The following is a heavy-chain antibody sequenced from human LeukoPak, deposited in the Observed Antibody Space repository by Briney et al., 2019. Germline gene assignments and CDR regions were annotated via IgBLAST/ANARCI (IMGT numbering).Heavy chain of an antibody. CDR2: ISSSSSYI. CDR1: GFTFSSYS. CDR3: ARDSGNYLDAFDI. D-gene: IGHD1-7*01. Sequence: GGSLRLSCATSGFTFSSYSMNWVRQAPGKGLEWVSSISSSSSYIYYADSVKGRFTISRDNAKNSLYLQMNSLRAEDTAVYYCARDSGNYLDAFDIWGQGTMVTVSS. V-gene: IGHV3-21*01. J-gene: IGHJ3*02.